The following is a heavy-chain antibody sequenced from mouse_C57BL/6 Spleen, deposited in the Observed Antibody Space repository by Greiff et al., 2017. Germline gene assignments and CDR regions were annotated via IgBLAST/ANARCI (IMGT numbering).Heavy chain of an antibody. D-gene: IGHD2-1*01. CDR3: TRRDGNYEGAWFAY. CDR1: GYTFTDYE. CDR2: IDPETGGT. V-gene: IGHV1-15*01. J-gene: IGHJ3*01. Sequence: VQLQESGAELVRPGASVTLSCKASGYTFTDYEMHWVKQTPVHGLEWIGAIDPETGGTAYNQKFKGKAILTADKSSSTAYMELRSLTSEDSAVYYWTRRDGNYEGAWFAYWGQGTLVTVSA.